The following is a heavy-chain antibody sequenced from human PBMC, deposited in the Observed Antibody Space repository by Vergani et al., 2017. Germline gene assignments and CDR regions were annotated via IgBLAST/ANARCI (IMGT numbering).Heavy chain of an antibody. J-gene: IGHJ6*03. CDR2: IYYSGST. V-gene: IGHV4-59*01. Sequence: QVQLQESGPGLVKPSETLSLTCTVSGGSISSYYWSWIRQPPGKGLEWIGYIYYSGSTNYNPSLKSRVTISVDTSKNQFSLKLSSVTAAEPAVYYCARVKGIAASGSVYYYYYMDVWGKGTTVTVSS. CDR1: GGSISSYY. D-gene: IGHD6-13*01. CDR3: ARVKGIAASGSVYYYYYMDV.